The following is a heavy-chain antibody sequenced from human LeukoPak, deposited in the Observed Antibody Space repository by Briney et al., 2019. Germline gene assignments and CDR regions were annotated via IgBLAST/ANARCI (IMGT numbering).Heavy chain of an antibody. CDR3: ARGGLPGGFDY. Sequence: GGSLRLSCAASGFTFSSYSMNWVRQAPGKGLEWVSYISSSGTTIYYADSVKGRFTISRDNAKNSLYLQMNSLRADDTAVYYCARGGLPGGFDYWGQGALVTVSS. CDR2: ISSSGTTI. J-gene: IGHJ4*02. D-gene: IGHD2-15*01. V-gene: IGHV3-48*01. CDR1: GFTFSSYS.